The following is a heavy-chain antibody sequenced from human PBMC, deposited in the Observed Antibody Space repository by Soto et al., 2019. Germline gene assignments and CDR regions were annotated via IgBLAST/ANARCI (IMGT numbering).Heavy chain of an antibody. V-gene: IGHV6-1*01. J-gene: IGHJ6*03. D-gene: IGHD3-3*01. CDR1: GDSVSSNSAA. Sequence: PSQTLSLTCAISGDSVSSNSAAWNWIRQSPSRGLEWLGRTYYRSKWYNDYAVSVKSRITINPDTSKTQFSLQLNSVTPEDTAVYYCARLTGFFPPYYYYMDVWSKGTTVTVSS. CDR3: ARLTGFFPPYYYYMDV. CDR2: TYYRSKWYN.